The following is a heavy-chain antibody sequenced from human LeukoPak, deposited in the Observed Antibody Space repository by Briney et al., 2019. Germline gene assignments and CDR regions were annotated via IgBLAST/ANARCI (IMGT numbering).Heavy chain of an antibody. D-gene: IGHD2-8*01. J-gene: IGHJ6*03. CDR1: GFTFSPYA. CDR2: ISGSGDTT. V-gene: IGHV3-23*01. CDR3: AKHRGHCISGVGHNCYYMDV. Sequence: SGGSLRLSCAASGFTFSPYAMTWVRQAPGKGLEWVSTISGSGDTTDYADSVKGRFTISRDNSKNTLYLQMNSLRAEDTAVYYCAKHRGHCISGVGHNCYYMDVWGKGTTVTVSS.